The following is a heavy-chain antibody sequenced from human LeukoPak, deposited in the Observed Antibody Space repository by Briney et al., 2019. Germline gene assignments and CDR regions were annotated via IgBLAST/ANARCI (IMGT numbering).Heavy chain of an antibody. J-gene: IGHJ3*02. CDR3: ATEVRESGASSRNAFDI. Sequence: GGSRRLSCTASGFTFSSYWMHWVRQAPGKGLVWVSLINSDGSYTDFADSVKGRFTISRDNAQSTLYLQMNSLRAEDTAVYYCATEVRESGASSRNAFDIWGQGTVVSVSS. CDR2: INSDGSYT. CDR1: GFTFSSYW. D-gene: IGHD2-15*01. V-gene: IGHV3-74*01.